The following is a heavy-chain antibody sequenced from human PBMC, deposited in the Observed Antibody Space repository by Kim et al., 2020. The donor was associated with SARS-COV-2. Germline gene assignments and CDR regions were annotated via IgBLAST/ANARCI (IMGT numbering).Heavy chain of an antibody. Sequence: GGSLRLSCAASGFTFSSYGMHWVRQAPGRGLEWVAVIWYDGSNKSSADSVKGRVTISSDNSKNTLYLHMNMLSAEDAAASYYENDFQAHYGAYW. CDR3: ENDFQAHYGAYW. J-gene: IGHJ2*01. V-gene: IGHV3-33*06. CDR2: IWYDGSNK. CDR1: GFTFSSYG. D-gene: IGHD4-17*01.